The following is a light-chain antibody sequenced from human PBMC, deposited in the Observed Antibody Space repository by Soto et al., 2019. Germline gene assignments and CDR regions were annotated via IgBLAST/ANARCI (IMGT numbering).Light chain of an antibody. CDR2: EGS. J-gene: IGLJ3*02. CDR1: SSDVGSYNF. V-gene: IGLV2-23*01. CDR3: CSYAGSSTV. Sequence: QSALTQPASVSGSPGQSITISCTGTSSDVGSYNFVSWYQQHPGKAPKLMIYEGSKRPSGVSNRFSGSKSGNTASLTISGLQAEDEADYYCCSYAGSSTVFGGGTKVTVL.